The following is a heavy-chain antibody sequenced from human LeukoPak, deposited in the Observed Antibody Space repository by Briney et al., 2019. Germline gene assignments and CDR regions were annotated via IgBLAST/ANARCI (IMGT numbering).Heavy chain of an antibody. CDR1: GFTFSSYW. D-gene: IGHD5-12*01. J-gene: IGHJ4*02. V-gene: IGHV3-7*01. CDR2: IKQDGSEK. CDR3: ARDYSGYHDAWGYYFDY. Sequence: GGSLRLSCAASGFTFSSYWMSWVRQAPGKALEWVANIKQDGSEKYYVDSVKGRFTISRDNAKNPLYLQMNSLRAEDTAVYYCARDYSGYHDAWGYYFDYWGQGTLVTVSS.